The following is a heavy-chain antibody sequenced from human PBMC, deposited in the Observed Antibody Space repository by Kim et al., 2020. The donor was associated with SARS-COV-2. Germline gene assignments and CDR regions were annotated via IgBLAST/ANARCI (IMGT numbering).Heavy chain of an antibody. CDR3: AKDSHVLRFLEWLPSYGMDV. D-gene: IGHD3-3*01. J-gene: IGHJ6*02. CDR1: GFTFDDYT. CDR2: ISWDGGST. V-gene: IGHV3-43*01. Sequence: GGSLRLSCAASGFTFDDYTMHWVRQAPGKGLEWVSLISWDGGSTYYAYSVKGRFTISRDNSKNSLYLQMNSLRTEDTALYYCAKDSHVLRFLEWLPSYGMDVWGPGTTVTVSS.